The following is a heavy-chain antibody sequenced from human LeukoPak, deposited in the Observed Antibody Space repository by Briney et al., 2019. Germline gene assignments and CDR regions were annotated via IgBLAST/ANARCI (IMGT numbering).Heavy chain of an antibody. Sequence: GESLRISCKGPGYSFTTSWINWVRQMPGKGLEWMGRIDPSDSYTNYSPSFQGHVTISADKSISTAYLQWSSLKASDTAMYYCARRQTGTYYYGMDVWGKGTTVTVSS. D-gene: IGHD3-10*01. J-gene: IGHJ6*04. CDR3: ARRQTGTYYYGMDV. CDR1: GYSFTTSW. V-gene: IGHV5-10-1*01. CDR2: IDPSDSYT.